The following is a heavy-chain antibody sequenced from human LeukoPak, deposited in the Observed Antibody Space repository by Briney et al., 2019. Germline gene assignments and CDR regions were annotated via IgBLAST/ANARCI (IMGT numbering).Heavy chain of an antibody. CDR2: ISYDGSNK. D-gene: IGHD3-22*01. CDR1: GFTFSSYA. CDR3: ARNYYDSSGYHPYFDY. Sequence: GGSLRLSCAASGFTFSSYAMHWVRQAPGKGLEWVAVISYDGSNKYYADSVKGRFTISRDNSKNTLYLQMNSLRAEDTAVYYCARNYYDSSGYHPYFDYWGQGTLVTVSS. J-gene: IGHJ4*02. V-gene: IGHV3-30*04.